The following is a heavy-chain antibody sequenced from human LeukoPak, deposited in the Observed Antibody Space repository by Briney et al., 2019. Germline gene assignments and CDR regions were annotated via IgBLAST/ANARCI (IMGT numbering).Heavy chain of an antibody. CDR1: GFTFSSYG. V-gene: IGHV3-30*03. CDR3: ARIVVGATMDY. J-gene: IGHJ4*02. Sequence: GRSLRLSCAASGFTFSSYGMHWVRQAPGKGLEWVAVISYDGSNKYYADSVKGRFTISRDNSKNTLYLQMNSLRAEDTAVYYCARIVVGATMDYWGQGTLVTVSS. D-gene: IGHD1-26*01. CDR2: ISYDGSNK.